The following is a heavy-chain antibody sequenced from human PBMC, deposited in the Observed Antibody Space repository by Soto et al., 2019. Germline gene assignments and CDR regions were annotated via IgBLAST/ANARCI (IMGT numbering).Heavy chain of an antibody. CDR3: ARESGGATATLDYYYFYMDV. CDR1: GDTFTDYY. J-gene: IGHJ6*03. Sequence: QVQLVQSGAEVKKPGASVTVSCRSSGDTFTDYYMHWVRQAPGQGLEWMGWINPNSGVTKYAQKFQGWVTMTRDTSIRTVCMQLSRLRSDDTAVYYCARESGGATATLDYYYFYMDVWGTGTTVTVSS. V-gene: IGHV1-2*04. CDR2: INPNSGVT. D-gene: IGHD5-12*01.